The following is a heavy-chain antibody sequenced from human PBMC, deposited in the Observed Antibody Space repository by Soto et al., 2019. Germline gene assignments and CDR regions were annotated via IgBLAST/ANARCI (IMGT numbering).Heavy chain of an antibody. CDR3: ARHDALRITMGGLDY. V-gene: IGHV4-39*01. CDR2: IYYSGST. Sequence: PSETLSLTCTVSGGSISSSSYYWGWIRQPPGKGLEWIGSIYYSGSTYYNPSRKSRVTISVDTSKNQFSLKLSSVTAADTAVYYFARHDALRITMGGLDYWGQGTLVTVSS. CDR1: GGSISSSSYY. J-gene: IGHJ4*02. D-gene: IGHD3-10*01.